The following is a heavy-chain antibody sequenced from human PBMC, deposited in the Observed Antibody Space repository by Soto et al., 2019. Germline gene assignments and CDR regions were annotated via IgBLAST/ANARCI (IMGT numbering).Heavy chain of an antibody. CDR2: INAGNGNT. D-gene: IGHD1-1*01. V-gene: IGHV1-3*01. CDR1: GYTFTNYA. Sequence: QVQLVQSGAEVEKPGASVKVSCKASGYTFTNYAVHWVRQAPGQRLEWMGWINAGNGNTRFSQNLQGRVTITRDTSARTVYMELSSLRSEDTAVYYCARGYLALVPVASLFYYMDVWGKGTTGTVS. CDR3: ARGYLALVPVASLFYYMDV. J-gene: IGHJ6*03.